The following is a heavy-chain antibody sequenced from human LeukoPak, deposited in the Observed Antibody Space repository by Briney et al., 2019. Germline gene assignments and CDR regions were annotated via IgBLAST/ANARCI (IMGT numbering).Heavy chain of an antibody. CDR2: ISSSGST. V-gene: IGHV4-4*07. CDR3: ARAQADCSSTSCYTSGFDY. CDR1: SGSISNYY. Sequence: SETLSLTCTVSSGSISNYYWSWIRQSAGKGLEWIGRISSSGSTNYNPSLKSRVTMSVDTSKNRFSLNLTSVTAADTAVYYCARAQADCSSTSCYTSGFDYWGQGTLVTVSS. J-gene: IGHJ4*02. D-gene: IGHD2-2*02.